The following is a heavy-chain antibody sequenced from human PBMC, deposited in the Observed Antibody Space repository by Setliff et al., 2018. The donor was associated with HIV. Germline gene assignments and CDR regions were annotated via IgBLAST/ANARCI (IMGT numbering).Heavy chain of an antibody. CDR3: ARPGSLFYWVDP. D-gene: IGHD3-3*01. CDR2: IYYNGTA. J-gene: IGHJ5*02. V-gene: IGHV4-39*01. Sequence: KPSETLSLTCSVSGVSLISANYHWAWIRQPPGKGLEWIGSIYYNGTAYYNPSLKSRVTMSIDTSKSQFSLKLNSVTAADTAVYYCARPGSLFYWVDPWGQGILVTVSS. CDR1: GVSLISANYH.